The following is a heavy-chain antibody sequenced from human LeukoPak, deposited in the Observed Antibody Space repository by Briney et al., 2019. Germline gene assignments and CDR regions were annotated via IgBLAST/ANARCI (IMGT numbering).Heavy chain of an antibody. CDR2: IYYSVST. D-gene: IGHD6-13*01. V-gene: IGHV4-59*11. CDR1: GGSISSHY. J-gene: IGHJ4*02. CDR3: ARDKGSSWYWGFFDY. Sequence: PSETLSLTCTVSGGSISSHYWSWIRQPPGKGLERIGYIYYSVSTNYNPSLKSRVTISVDTSKNQFSLKLSSVTAADTAVYYCARDKGSSWYWGFFDYWGQGTLVTVSS.